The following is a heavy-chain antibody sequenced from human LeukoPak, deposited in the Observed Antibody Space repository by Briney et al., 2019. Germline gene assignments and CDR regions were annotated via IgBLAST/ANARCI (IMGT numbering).Heavy chain of an antibody. V-gene: IGHV4-34*01. CDR3: ARDVGTALVTGDY. J-gene: IGHJ4*02. CDR1: RFTFNSYG. Sequence: GSLRLSCAASRFTFNSYGMHWVRQPPGKGLEWIGEINHSGSTNYNPSLKSRVTISVDKSKNQLSLKLISVTAADTAVYYCARDVGTALVTGDYWGQGTLVTVSS. CDR2: INHSGST. D-gene: IGHD5-18*01.